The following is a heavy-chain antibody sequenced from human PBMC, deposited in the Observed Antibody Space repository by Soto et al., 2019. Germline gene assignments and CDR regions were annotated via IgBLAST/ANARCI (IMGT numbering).Heavy chain of an antibody. CDR3: ARDTDYSNLRTYFDY. D-gene: IGHD4-4*01. V-gene: IGHV3-33*01. CDR1: GFTFSSYG. CDR2: IWYDGSNK. J-gene: IGHJ4*02. Sequence: GGSLRLSCAASGFTFSSYGMHWVRQAPGKGLEWVAVIWYDGSNKYYADSVKGRFTISRDNSKNTLYLQMNSLRAEDTAVYYCARDTDYSNLRTYFDYWGQGTLVTVSS.